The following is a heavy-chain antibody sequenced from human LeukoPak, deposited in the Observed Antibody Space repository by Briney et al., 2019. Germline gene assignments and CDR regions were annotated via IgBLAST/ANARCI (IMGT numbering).Heavy chain of an antibody. J-gene: IGHJ6*04. V-gene: IGHV3-43D*04. CDR2: ISREGDRT. CDR3: GRGGFYYGVDV. CDR1: GFTFDYYA. D-gene: IGHD2-15*01. Sequence: GGPLRLSCAASGFTFDYYAMYWVGQGPGKGLEWVSLISREGDRTYYTDSVKGRFSISSDNSRNSLYLQMNSLRLEDTALYYCGRGGFYYGVDVWGKGTTVTVSS.